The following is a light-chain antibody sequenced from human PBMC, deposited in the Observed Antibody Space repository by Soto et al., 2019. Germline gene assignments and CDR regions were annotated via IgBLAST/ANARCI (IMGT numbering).Light chain of an antibody. CDR1: QSVGRT. J-gene: IGKJ2*01. Sequence: EIVMTQSPATLSVSPGERATLFCRASQSVGRTLAWYQQKPGQSPRLLVYGASTGANGTPARFSGSGSGTEFTLTISSLQSEDVAVYYCQQYNQWPPYTFGQGTNVEIK. CDR3: QQYNQWPPYT. V-gene: IGKV3-15*01. CDR2: GAS.